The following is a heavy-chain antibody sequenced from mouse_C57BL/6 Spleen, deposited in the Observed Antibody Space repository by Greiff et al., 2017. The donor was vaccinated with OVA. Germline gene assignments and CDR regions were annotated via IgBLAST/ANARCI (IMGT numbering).Heavy chain of an antibody. D-gene: IGHD1-1*01. Sequence: QVQLKQSGAELVKPGASVKISCKASGYAFSSYWMNWVKQRPGKGLEWIGQIYPGDGDTNYNGKFKGKATLTADKSSSTAYMQLSSLTSEDSAVYFGARYYYGSSYVGWYFDVWGTGTTVTVSS. V-gene: IGHV1-80*01. CDR3: ARYYYGSSYVGWYFDV. CDR2: IYPGDGDT. J-gene: IGHJ1*03. CDR1: GYAFSSYW.